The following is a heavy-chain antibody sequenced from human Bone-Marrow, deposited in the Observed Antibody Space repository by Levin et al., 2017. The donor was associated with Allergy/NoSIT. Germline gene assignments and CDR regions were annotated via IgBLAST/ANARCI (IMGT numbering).Heavy chain of an antibody. CDR3: VRGLPDY. CDR1: GFTFSSFS. Sequence: ETLSLTCATSGFTFSSFSMNWVRQAPGKGRDWVSYITSGSGTINYADSVKGRFTISRDNAKKSLYLQMSSLRVEDTAVYYCVRGLPDYWGQGTLVTVSS. V-gene: IGHV3-48*01. J-gene: IGHJ4*02. CDR2: ITSGSGTI.